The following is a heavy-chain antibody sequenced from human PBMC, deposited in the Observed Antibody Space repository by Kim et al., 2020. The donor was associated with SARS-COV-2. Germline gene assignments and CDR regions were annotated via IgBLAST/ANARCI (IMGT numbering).Heavy chain of an antibody. Sequence: YYTGATNYNPSLESRVTMSADTSKNQFSLKLTSVTAADTAVYYCARLKGDIWGQGTLVNVSS. V-gene: IGHV4-59*08. CDR2: YYTGAT. CDR3: ARLKGDI. J-gene: IGHJ3*02.